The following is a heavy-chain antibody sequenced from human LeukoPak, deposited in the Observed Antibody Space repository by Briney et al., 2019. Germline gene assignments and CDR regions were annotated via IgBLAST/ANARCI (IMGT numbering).Heavy chain of an antibody. V-gene: IGHV3-30*04. Sequence: HSGGSLRLSCAASGFTFSSYAMHWVRQAPGKGLEWVAVISYDGSNKYYADSVKGRFTISRDNSKNTLYLQMNSLRAEDTAVYYCAKSIAVASQLYDYWGQGTLVTVSS. CDR1: GFTFSSYA. D-gene: IGHD6-19*01. CDR2: ISYDGSNK. J-gene: IGHJ4*02. CDR3: AKSIAVASQLYDY.